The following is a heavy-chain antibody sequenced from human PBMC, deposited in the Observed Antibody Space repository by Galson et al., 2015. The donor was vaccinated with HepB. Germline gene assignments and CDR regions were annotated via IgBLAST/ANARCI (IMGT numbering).Heavy chain of an antibody. CDR2: ISGSGGST. V-gene: IGHV3-23*01. CDR1: GFTFSSYA. Sequence: SLRLSCAASGFTFSSYAMSWVRQAPGKGLEWVSAISGSGGSTYYADSVKGRFTISRDNSKNTLYLQMNSLRAEDTAVYYCAKAGLLWFGELLHTDAFDIWGPGTLVTVSS. D-gene: IGHD3-10*01. CDR3: AKAGLLWFGELLHTDAFDI. J-gene: IGHJ3*02.